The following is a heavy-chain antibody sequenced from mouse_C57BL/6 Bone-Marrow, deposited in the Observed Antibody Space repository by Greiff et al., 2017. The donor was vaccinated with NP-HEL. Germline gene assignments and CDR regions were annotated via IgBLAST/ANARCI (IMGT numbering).Heavy chain of an antibody. J-gene: IGHJ3*01. D-gene: IGHD3-2*02. CDR2: IYPGSGST. Sequence: QVQLQQPGAELVKPGASVKMSCKASSYTFTSYWITWVKQRPGQGLEWIGDIYPGSGSTNYNEKFKSKATLTVDTSSSTAYMQLSSLTSEDSAVYYCARGISGYVRFAYWGQGTLVTVSA. V-gene: IGHV1-55*01. CDR3: ARGISGYVRFAY. CDR1: SYTFTSYW.